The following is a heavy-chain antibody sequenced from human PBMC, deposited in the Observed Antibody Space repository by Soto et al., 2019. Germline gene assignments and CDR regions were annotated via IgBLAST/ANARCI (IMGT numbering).Heavy chain of an antibody. V-gene: IGHV1-8*01. D-gene: IGHD4-17*01. J-gene: IGHJ4*02. Sequence: VQLVQSGAEVRRPGASVKVSCRASGYTFTSYDINWVREATGQGVEWMGWMNPNSGNPGYAQKFQGRVTMTRNTSISTAYMELSSLRSEDTAVYYCARTLYGDNVDYWGQGTLVTVSS. CDR3: ARTLYGDNVDY. CDR1: GYTFTSYD. CDR2: MNPNSGNP.